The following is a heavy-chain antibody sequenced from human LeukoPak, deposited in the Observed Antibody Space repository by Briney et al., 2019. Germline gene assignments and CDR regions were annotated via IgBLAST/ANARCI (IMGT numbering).Heavy chain of an antibody. CDR1: GGTFSSYA. CDR2: IIPIFGTA. CDR3: AREEPYSNYEADYYGMDV. V-gene: IGHV1-69*13. D-gene: IGHD4-11*01. J-gene: IGHJ6*02. Sequence: GASVKVSCKASGGTFSSYAISWVRQAPGQGLEWMGGIIPIFGTANYAQKFQGRVTITVDESTSTAYMELSSLRSEDTAVYYCAREEPYSNYEADYYGMDVWGQGTTVTVSS.